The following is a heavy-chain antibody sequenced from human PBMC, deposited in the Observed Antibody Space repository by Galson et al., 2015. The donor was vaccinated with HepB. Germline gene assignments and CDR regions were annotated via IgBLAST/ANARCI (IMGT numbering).Heavy chain of an antibody. D-gene: IGHD2-2*01. J-gene: IGHJ3*02. V-gene: IGHV1-18*04. Sequence: SVKVSCKASTYISTDYGISWVRQAPGQGLEWMGWVHASNGHTNYAKRLQGRVTMTIDTSTSTAYMELRSLTFDDTAVYFCARGDVVVVTGDIHAFDIGGQGTMVTVSS. CDR3: ARGDVVVVTGDIHAFDI. CDR2: VHASNGHT. CDR1: TYISTDYG.